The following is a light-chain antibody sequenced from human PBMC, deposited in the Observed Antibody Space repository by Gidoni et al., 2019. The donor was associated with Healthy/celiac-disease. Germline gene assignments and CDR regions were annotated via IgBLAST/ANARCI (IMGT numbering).Light chain of an antibody. J-gene: IGLJ3*02. Sequence: QAVVTQEPSLPVSPGGTVTLTCGSSTGAVTSGHYPYWFQQKPGQAPRTLIYDTSNKHSGTPARFSGSILGGKAALTLSGEQPEDEAEYYCLLSYSGARWVFGGGTKLTVL. V-gene: IGLV7-46*01. CDR2: DTS. CDR3: LLSYSGARWV. CDR1: TGAVTSGHY.